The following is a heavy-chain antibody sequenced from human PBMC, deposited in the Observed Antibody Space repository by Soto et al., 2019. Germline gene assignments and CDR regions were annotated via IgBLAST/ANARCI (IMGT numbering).Heavy chain of an antibody. CDR1: GGSISSSSYY. D-gene: IGHD6-13*01. Sequence: SETLSLTCTVSGGSISSSSYYWSWIRQPPGKGLEWIGYIYYSGSTNYNPSLKSRVTISVDTSKNQFSLKLSSVTAADTAVYYCARAPQQLVRHHYYYGMDVWGQGTTVTVSS. CDR2: IYYSGST. V-gene: IGHV4-61*01. CDR3: ARAPQQLVRHHYYYGMDV. J-gene: IGHJ6*02.